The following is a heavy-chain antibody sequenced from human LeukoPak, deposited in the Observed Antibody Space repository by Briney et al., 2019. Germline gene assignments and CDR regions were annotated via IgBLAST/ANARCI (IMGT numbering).Heavy chain of an antibody. V-gene: IGHV4-59*01. CDR3: AAWGSSWPNWFDP. CDR2: IYYSGST. D-gene: IGHD6-13*01. CDR1: GGSISSYY. Sequence: SETLSLTCTVSGGSISSYYWSWIRQPPGKGLEWIGYIYYSGSTNYNPSLKSRVTISVDTSKNQFSLKLSFVTAADTAVYYCAAWGSSWPNWFDPWGQGTLVTVSS. J-gene: IGHJ5*02.